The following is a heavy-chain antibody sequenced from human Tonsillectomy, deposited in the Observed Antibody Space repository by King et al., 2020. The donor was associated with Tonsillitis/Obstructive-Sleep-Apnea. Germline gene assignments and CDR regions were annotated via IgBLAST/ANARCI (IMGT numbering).Heavy chain of an antibody. CDR3: ARDVLDIVVLVADISPDAFDI. CDR2: IYYSGST. D-gene: IGHD2-15*01. V-gene: IGHV4-39*02. Sequence: QLQESGPGLVKPPETLSLTCTVSGGSISSSSYYWGWIRQPPGKGLEWIGSIYYSGSTYYNPSLKSRVTISVDTSKNQFSLKLSSVTAADTAVYYCARDVLDIVVLVADISPDAFDICGQGTMVTVSS. CDR1: GGSISSSSYY. J-gene: IGHJ3*02.